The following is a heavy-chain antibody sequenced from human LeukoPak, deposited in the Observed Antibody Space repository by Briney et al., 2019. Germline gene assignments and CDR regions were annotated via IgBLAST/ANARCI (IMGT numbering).Heavy chain of an antibody. CDR1: GVSISRSFYY. CDR3: ARRPNLPADFGDYWRFDI. V-gene: IGHV4-39*01. D-gene: IGHD4-17*01. Sequence: SETLSLTCSISGVSISRSFYYWGWLRQPPGKRLEWSGNIYYTGSTYYNPSLKSRVSMSVDTSKNQFSLNLISVTAADTAVYFCARRPNLPADFGDYWRFDIWGQGRRVTVSS. CDR2: IYYTGST. J-gene: IGHJ3*02.